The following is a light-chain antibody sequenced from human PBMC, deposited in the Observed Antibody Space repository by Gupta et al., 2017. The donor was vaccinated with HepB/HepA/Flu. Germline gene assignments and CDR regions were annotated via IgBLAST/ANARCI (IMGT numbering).Light chain of an antibody. CDR3: SAWDDSLNGQVV. Sequence: QSVLSQPPSASGTPGQRVTISCSWRSSNIGSNPVNWYQQLPGKAPKVVIYSNDQRPLGVPDRFSGSKSGTSASLAISGLQSEDEADYYCSAWDDSLNGQVVFGGGTRLTVL. CDR2: SND. CDR1: SSNIGSNP. V-gene: IGLV1-44*01. J-gene: IGLJ2*01.